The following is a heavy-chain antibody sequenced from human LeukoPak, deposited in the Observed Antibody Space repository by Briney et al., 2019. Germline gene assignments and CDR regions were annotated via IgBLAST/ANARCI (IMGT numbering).Heavy chain of an antibody. Sequence: LAGGSLRLSCAASGFTFSSYAMSWVRQAPGKGLEWVSAISGSGGSTYYADSVKGRFTISRDNAKNSLYLQMNSLRAEDTAVYYCARDNYYDSSGYFGYYYNYMDVWGKGTTVTVSS. CDR1: GFTFSSYA. V-gene: IGHV3-23*01. CDR3: ARDNYYDSSGYFGYYYNYMDV. D-gene: IGHD3-22*01. CDR2: ISGSGGST. J-gene: IGHJ6*03.